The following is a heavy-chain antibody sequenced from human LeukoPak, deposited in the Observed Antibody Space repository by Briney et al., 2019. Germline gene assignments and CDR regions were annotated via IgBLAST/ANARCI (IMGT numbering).Heavy chain of an antibody. CDR2: ISHDGNRK. Sequence: PGKPVRLSCAVSGLTFSNPAIHWVRQAPGKGLEWVGVISHDGNRKYYAYSVKGRFTISRDNSKNTLYLQMNSLRAEDTAVYFCASDAAQQQLSNLFYGMDVWGQGTTVTVSS. D-gene: IGHD6-13*01. J-gene: IGHJ6*02. CDR1: GLTFSNPA. CDR3: ASDAAQQQLSNLFYGMDV. V-gene: IGHV3-30-3*01.